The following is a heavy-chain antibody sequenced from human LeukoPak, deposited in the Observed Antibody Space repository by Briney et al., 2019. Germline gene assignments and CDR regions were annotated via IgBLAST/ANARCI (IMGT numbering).Heavy chain of an antibody. D-gene: IGHD3-3*01. J-gene: IGHJ4*02. CDR3: ARDPQVRFLEWVPYYFDY. V-gene: IGHV1-18*01. Sequence: GASVKVSCKASGYTFTSYGISWVRQAPGQGLEWMGGISTHKGNTNYAQKFQGRVTMTTATSTSTAYMELRSLRSDDTAVYYCARDPQVRFLEWVPYYFDYWGQGTLVTVSS. CDR1: GYTFTSYG. CDR2: ISTHKGNT.